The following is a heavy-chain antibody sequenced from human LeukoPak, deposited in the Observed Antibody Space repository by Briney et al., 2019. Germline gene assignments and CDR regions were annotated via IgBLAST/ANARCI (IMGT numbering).Heavy chain of an antibody. CDR2: ISYDGSNK. D-gene: IGHD6-13*01. J-gene: IGHJ4*02. CDR1: GFTFSSYA. V-gene: IGHV3-30-3*01. CDR3: ARAATIAAAQGIDY. Sequence: GGSLRLSCAASGFTFSSYAMHWVRQAPGKGLEWVAVISYDGSNKYYADSVKGRFTISRDNSKNTLYLQMNSLRAEDTAVYYCARAATIAAAQGIDYWGQGTLVTVSS.